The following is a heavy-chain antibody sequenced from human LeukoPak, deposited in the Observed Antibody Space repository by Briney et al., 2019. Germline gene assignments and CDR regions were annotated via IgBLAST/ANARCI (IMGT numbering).Heavy chain of an antibody. CDR3: ARHQTDSSGYYAYSMDV. V-gene: IGHV3-11*06. J-gene: IGHJ6*02. Sequence: GGSLRLSCAASGFIFSDYHMSWIRQAPGKGLEWVSHISGRTSSTNYVDSVKGRLTISRDNAKNSLYLQMNSLRAEDTAVYYCARHQTDSSGYYAYSMDVWGQGTTVTVSS. CDR1: GFIFSDYH. D-gene: IGHD3-22*01. CDR2: ISGRTSST.